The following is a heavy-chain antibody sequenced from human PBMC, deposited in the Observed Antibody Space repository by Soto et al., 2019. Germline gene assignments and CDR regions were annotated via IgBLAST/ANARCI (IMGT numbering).Heavy chain of an antibody. V-gene: IGHV1-8*01. Sequence: ASVKVSCKASGNTFTSYDINWVRQATGQGLEWMGWMNPNSGNTGYAQKFQGRVTITRDTSASTAYMELSSLRSEDTAVYYCARDLDYYDSSGYFNWGQGTLVTVSS. J-gene: IGHJ4*02. CDR2: MNPNSGNT. D-gene: IGHD3-22*01. CDR1: GNTFTSYD. CDR3: ARDLDYYDSSGYFN.